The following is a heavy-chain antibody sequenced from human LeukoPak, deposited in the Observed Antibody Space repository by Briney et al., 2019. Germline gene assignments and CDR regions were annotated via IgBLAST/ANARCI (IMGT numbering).Heavy chain of an antibody. Sequence: QPGGSLRLSCAASGFTFSSYAIHWVRQAPGKGLEWVAVISYDGSNKYYADSVKGRFTISRDNSKNTLCLQMNSLRAEDTAVYYCAREGFSRGYYYYYYMDVWGKGTTVTVSS. J-gene: IGHJ6*03. CDR1: GFTFSSYA. D-gene: IGHD6-13*01. V-gene: IGHV3-30*04. CDR2: ISYDGSNK. CDR3: AREGFSRGYYYYYYMDV.